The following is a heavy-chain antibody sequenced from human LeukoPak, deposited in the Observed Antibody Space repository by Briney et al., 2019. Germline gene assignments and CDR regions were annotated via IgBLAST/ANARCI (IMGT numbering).Heavy chain of an antibody. Sequence: ASVKVSCKASGYTFTSYDINWVRQATGQGLEWMGWMNPNSGNTGYAQKFQGRDTITRNTSISTAYMELSSLRSEDTAVYYCARAPRITMVRGVIYWFDPWGQGTLVTVSS. CDR2: MNPNSGNT. CDR3: ARAPRITMVRGVIYWFDP. D-gene: IGHD3-10*01. J-gene: IGHJ5*02. CDR1: GYTFTSYD. V-gene: IGHV1-8*03.